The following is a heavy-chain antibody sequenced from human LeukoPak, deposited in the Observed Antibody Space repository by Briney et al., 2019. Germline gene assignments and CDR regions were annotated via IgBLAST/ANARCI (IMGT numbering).Heavy chain of an antibody. CDR2: IYTSGST. V-gene: IGHV4-4*07. Sequence: PSETLSLTCTVSGGSISSYYWSWIRQPAGKGLEWIGRIYTSGSTNYNPSLKSRVTMSVDTSKNQFSLKLSSVTAADTAVYYCARELANWGFYYYYYMDVWGKGTTDTVSS. D-gene: IGHD7-27*01. J-gene: IGHJ6*03. CDR3: ARELANWGFYYYYYMDV. CDR1: GGSISSYY.